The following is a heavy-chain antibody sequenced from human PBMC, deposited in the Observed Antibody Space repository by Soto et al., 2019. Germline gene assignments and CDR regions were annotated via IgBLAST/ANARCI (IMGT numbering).Heavy chain of an antibody. D-gene: IGHD6-19*01. CDR1: GYRFTPYW. Sequence: LRDSLNLSCTGSGYRFTPYWISWVRQMPGKGLEWMGRIDPSDSYTNYSPSFQGHVTIPADKSISTAYLQWSSLKASDTAMYYCASSGWDYYYYGMDVWGQGTTVTV. V-gene: IGHV5-10-1*01. CDR2: IDPSDSYT. CDR3: ASSGWDYYYYGMDV. J-gene: IGHJ6*02.